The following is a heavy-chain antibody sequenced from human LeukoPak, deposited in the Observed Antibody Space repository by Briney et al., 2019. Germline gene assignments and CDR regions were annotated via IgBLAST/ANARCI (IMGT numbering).Heavy chain of an antibody. D-gene: IGHD3-22*01. V-gene: IGHV4-31*03. CDR3: ALLDSGYYYSDAFDI. CDR1: GGSISSGGYY. CDR2: IYYSGST. J-gene: IGHJ3*02. Sequence: SQTLSLTCTVSGGSISSGGYYWCWIRQHPGKGLEWIGYIYYSGSTYYNPSLKSRVTISVDTSKNQFSLKLSSVTAADTAVYYSALLDSGYYYSDAFDIWGQGTMVTVSS.